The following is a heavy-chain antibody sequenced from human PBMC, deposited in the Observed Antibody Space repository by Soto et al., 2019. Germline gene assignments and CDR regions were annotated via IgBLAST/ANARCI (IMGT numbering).Heavy chain of an antibody. V-gene: IGHV4-39*01. J-gene: IGHJ4*02. CDR3: AIHTRAISTSDH. D-gene: IGHD3-3*01. CDR2: IYYSGST. Sequence: QLQLQESGPGLVKPSETLSLTGTVSGGSISSNSYYWGWIRQPPGKGLEWIGSIYYSGSTYYNPSPKSRVTISGDTTKNQFSLKRSSVTAADTAVYYCAIHTRAISTSDHWGQGTLVTVSS. CDR1: GGSISSNSYY.